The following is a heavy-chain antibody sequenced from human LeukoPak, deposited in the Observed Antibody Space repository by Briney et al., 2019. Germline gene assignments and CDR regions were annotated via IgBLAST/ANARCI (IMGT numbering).Heavy chain of an antibody. CDR3: ARADSAYDFSRPFDY. CDR2: INPSGGST. V-gene: IGHV1-46*01. J-gene: IGHJ4*02. D-gene: IGHD5-12*01. CDR1: GYTFTSYY. Sequence: ASVKVSCKASGYTFTSYYMHWVRQAPGQGLEWMGIINPSGGSTSYAQKFQGRVTMTRDTSTNTVYMELSSLRSEDTAVYYCARADSAYDFSRPFDYWGQGTLVTVSS.